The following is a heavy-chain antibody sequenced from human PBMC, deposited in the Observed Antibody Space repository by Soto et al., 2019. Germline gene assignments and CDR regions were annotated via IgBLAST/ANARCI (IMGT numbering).Heavy chain of an antibody. J-gene: IGHJ4*02. V-gene: IGHV4-39*01. Sequence: SETLSLTCTVSGCSISSSSYYWVWIRQPPGKGLEWIGSIYYSGSTYYNPSLKSRVTISVDTSKNQFSLKLSSVTAADTAVYYCAGGWDVVVVVAATLDYWGQGTLVTVSS. CDR2: IYYSGST. CDR3: AGGWDVVVVVAATLDY. CDR1: GCSISSSSYY. D-gene: IGHD2-15*01.